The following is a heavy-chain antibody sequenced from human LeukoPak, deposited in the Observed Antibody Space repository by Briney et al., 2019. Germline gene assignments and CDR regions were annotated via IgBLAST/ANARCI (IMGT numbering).Heavy chain of an antibody. D-gene: IGHD3-22*01. V-gene: IGHV1-2*02. J-gene: IGHJ4*02. CDR3: ARVRYYYDSSGYYPY. CDR2: INPNSGGT. CDR1: EYTFTGYY. Sequence: ASVEVPCKASEYTFTGYYMHWVRQAPGQGLEWMGWINPNSGGTNYAQKFQGRVTMTRDTSISTAYMELSRLRSDDTAVYYCARVRYYYDSSGYYPYWGQGTLVTVSS.